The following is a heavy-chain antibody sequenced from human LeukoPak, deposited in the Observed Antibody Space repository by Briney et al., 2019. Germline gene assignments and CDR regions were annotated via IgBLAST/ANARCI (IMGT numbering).Heavy chain of an antibody. Sequence: KAGGSLRLSCAASGFTFSSYSMNWVRQAPGKGLEWVSSISSSSSYIYYADSVKGRFTISRDNAKNSLYLQMNSLRAEDTAVYYCARDPRGGSSSWFDYWGQGTLVTVSS. CDR1: GFTFSSYS. J-gene: IGHJ4*02. CDR3: ARDPRGGSSSWFDY. CDR2: ISSSSSYI. V-gene: IGHV3-21*01. D-gene: IGHD6-13*01.